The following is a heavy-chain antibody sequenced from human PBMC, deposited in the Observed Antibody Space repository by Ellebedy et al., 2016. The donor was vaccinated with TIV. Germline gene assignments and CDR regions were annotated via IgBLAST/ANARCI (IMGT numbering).Heavy chain of an antibody. V-gene: IGHV3-23*01. CDR3: ARWSDDAYDI. CDR1: GFTFSTYA. Sequence: GESLKISXKVSGFTFSTYAMTWVRQDTGRGLEWVSSTSASGGSTYYADSVKGRFTISRDNSRNALYLQMNSLRADDTAIYYCARWSDDAYDIWGQGTMVTVSS. J-gene: IGHJ3*02. CDR2: TSASGGST.